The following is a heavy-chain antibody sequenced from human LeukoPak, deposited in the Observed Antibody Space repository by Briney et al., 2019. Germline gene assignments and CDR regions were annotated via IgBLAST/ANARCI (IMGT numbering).Heavy chain of an antibody. J-gene: IGHJ4*02. CDR2: INSDGSGT. Sequence: PGGSLRLSCAASGFTFSSYWMHWVRQAPGKGLAWVSRINSDGSGTRYADSVNGRFTISRDNAKNTLYLQMNSLRAEDTAVYYCARDEMVGAPFDSWGQGTLVTVSS. D-gene: IGHD1-26*01. V-gene: IGHV3-74*01. CDR3: ARDEMVGAPFDS. CDR1: GFTFSSYW.